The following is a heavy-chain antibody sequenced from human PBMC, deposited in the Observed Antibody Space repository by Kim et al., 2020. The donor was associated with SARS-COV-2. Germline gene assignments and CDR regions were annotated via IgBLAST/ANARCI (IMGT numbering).Heavy chain of an antibody. CDR1: GYSFTSYW. D-gene: IGHD3-10*01. CDR3: ARLHHRGSGSYYPYYYYYYGMDV. Sequence: GESLKISCKGSGYSFTSYWISWVRQMPGKGLEWMGRIDPSDSYTNYSPSFQGHVTISADKSISTAYLQWSSLKASDTAMYYCARLHHRGSGSYYPYYYYYYGMDVWGQGTTVTVSS. J-gene: IGHJ6*02. V-gene: IGHV5-10-1*01. CDR2: IDPSDSYT.